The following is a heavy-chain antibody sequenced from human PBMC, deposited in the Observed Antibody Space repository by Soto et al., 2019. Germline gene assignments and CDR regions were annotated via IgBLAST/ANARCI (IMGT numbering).Heavy chain of an antibody. Sequence: QVQLVQSGAEMKKPGSSVKVSCKASGGTFSSYAISWVRQTPGQGLEWMGVIIPIFGTANYAQKFQGRVTITADESTSTAYMELSSLRSEDTAVYYCARDPLFQDGSGWYVPNWFDPWGQGTLVTVSS. CDR1: GGTFSSYA. J-gene: IGHJ5*02. D-gene: IGHD6-19*01. CDR2: IIPIFGTA. V-gene: IGHV1-69*12. CDR3: ARDPLFQDGSGWYVPNWFDP.